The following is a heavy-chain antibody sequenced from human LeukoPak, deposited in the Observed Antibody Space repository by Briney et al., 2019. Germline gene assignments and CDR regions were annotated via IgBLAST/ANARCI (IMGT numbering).Heavy chain of an antibody. V-gene: IGHV3-53*04. J-gene: IGHJ6*02. CDR2: IYSGGST. CDR1: GFTVSSNY. CDR3: ARAPRYCSGGSCYSGYYYYYYDMDV. Sequence: PWGSLRLSCAASGFTVSSNYMSWVRQAPGKGLEWVSVIYSGGSTYYADSVKGRFTISRHNSKNTLYLQMNSLRAEDTAVYYCARAPRYCSGGSCYSGYYYYYYDMDVWGQGTTVTVSS. D-gene: IGHD2-15*01.